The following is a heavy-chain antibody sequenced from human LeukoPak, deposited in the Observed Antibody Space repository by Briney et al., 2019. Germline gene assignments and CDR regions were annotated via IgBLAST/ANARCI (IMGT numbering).Heavy chain of an antibody. V-gene: IGHV3-7*05. CDR1: GFTLSSSW. Sequence: GGSLRPSCAAPGFTLSSSWMSWVRQAPGKGRGGVANIKQDGSEKYYLDSVKGRFTISRDNAKNSLYLQMNRLRAEDTAVYYCARDLLIAVAGTVRFDLWGQGTLVTVSS. CDR2: IKQDGSEK. J-gene: IGHJ5*02. CDR3: ARDLLIAVAGTVRFDL. D-gene: IGHD6-19*01.